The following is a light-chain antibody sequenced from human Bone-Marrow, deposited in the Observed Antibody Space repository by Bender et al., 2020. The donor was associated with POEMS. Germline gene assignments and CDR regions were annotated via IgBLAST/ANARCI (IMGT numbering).Light chain of an antibody. CDR3: SSYTSGNTWV. V-gene: IGLV2-14*03. J-gene: IGLJ3*02. CDR1: SSDVGGYNF. CDR2: DVS. Sequence: QSALTQPASVSGSPGQSITISCTGTSSDVGGYNFVSWYQQHPGKAPKLLIYDVSDRPSGISSRFSGSKSGNTASLTISGLQAEDEADYYCSSYTSGNTWVFGGGARLTVL.